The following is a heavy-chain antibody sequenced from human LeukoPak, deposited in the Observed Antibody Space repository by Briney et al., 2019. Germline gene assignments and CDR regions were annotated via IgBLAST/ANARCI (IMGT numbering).Heavy chain of an antibody. Sequence: ASVKVSCKVSGHTLIKLSMHCWRQAPGKGLEWMGGFEPEDGKIISAQKFLGRVTMTEGTSTDTAYMELTRLTSADTAVYYCAASSPYNWKAHDYWGQGTLLIVSS. J-gene: IGHJ4*02. D-gene: IGHD1-20*01. V-gene: IGHV1-24*01. CDR3: AASSPYNWKAHDY. CDR2: FEPEDGKI. CDR1: GHTLIKLS.